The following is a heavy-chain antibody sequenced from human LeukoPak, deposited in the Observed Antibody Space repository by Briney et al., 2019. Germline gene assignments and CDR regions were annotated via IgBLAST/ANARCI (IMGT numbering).Heavy chain of an antibody. J-gene: IGHJ4*02. CDR3: TRSKYYYDS. V-gene: IGHV3-7*01. CDR1: GFTFRSYW. Sequence: GGSLRLSCAASGFTFRSYWMNWVRQAPGKGLEWVANIKQDGSEKFYVDSVKGRFSISRDNAKNSLYLQMNSLRAEDTAVYYCTRSKYYYDSWGQGTLVTVSS. D-gene: IGHD3-22*01. CDR2: IKQDGSEK.